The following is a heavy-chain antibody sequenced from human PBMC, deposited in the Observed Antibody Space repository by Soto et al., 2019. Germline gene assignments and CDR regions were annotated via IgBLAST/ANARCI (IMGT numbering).Heavy chain of an antibody. CDR2: IYSSGGT. J-gene: IGHJ5*02. V-gene: IGHV4-4*07. CDR3: ARGKRLYDWLDP. Sequence: SETLSLTCIVFCASMSSSYWTCLRQTDGKGLEWIGRIYSSGGTQYNPSIKSRVTISLETSKNQFSLRLNSVTAADTAVYYCARGKRLYDWLDPSTQGTFVTVAS. CDR1: CASMSSSY. D-gene: IGHD3-16*01.